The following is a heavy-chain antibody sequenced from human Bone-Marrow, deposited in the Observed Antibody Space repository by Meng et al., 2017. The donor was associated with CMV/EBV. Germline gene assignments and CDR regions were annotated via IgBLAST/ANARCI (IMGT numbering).Heavy chain of an antibody. D-gene: IGHD3-3*01. CDR1: GFTFSSYS. V-gene: IGHV3-21*01. J-gene: IGHJ6*02. Sequence: GGSLRLSCAASGFTFSSYSMNWVRQAPGKGLEWVSSISSSSSYIYYADSVKGRFTISRDNAKNSLYLQMNSLRAEDTAVYYCARDGVLRFLEWLSVYYYYGMDVWGQGTTGTVS. CDR2: ISSSSSYI. CDR3: ARDGVLRFLEWLSVYYYYGMDV.